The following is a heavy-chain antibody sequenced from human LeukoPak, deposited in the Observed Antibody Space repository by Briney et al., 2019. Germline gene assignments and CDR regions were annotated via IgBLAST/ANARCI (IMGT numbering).Heavy chain of an antibody. D-gene: IGHD2-21*02. Sequence: GGSLRLSCAASGFTFINAWMSWVRQAPGKGLEWVGRIKSTTDGGTTDYAAPVKGRFTISRDNSKNTLYLQMNSLRAEDTAVYYCASGDCGGDCYPDHAFDIWGQGTMVTVSS. CDR1: GFTFINAW. V-gene: IGHV3-15*01. CDR2: IKSTTDGGTT. J-gene: IGHJ3*02. CDR3: ASGDCGGDCYPDHAFDI.